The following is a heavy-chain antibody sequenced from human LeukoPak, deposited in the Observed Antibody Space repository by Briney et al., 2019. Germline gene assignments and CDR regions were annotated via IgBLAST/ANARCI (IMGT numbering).Heavy chain of an antibody. CDR2: ISSVSNYI. Sequence: GGSLRLSCAASGFTFSTYSMNWVRRAPGKGLEWVSSISSVSNYIYYADSVKGRFTISRDNSKNSLYLQMNSLRAEDTAVYYCARGPPLDPWGQGTLVTVSS. J-gene: IGHJ5*02. V-gene: IGHV3-21*01. CDR3: ARGPPLDP. CDR1: GFTFSTYS.